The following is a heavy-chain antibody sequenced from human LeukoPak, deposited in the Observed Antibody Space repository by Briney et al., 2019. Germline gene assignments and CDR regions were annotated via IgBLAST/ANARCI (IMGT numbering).Heavy chain of an antibody. CDR2: ISYDGSNK. CDR3: AKGIGTSSPDY. J-gene: IGHJ4*02. V-gene: IGHV3-30-3*01. CDR1: GFTFSSYA. D-gene: IGHD3-3*02. Sequence: GGSLRLSCAASGFTFSSYAMHWVRQAPGKGLEWVAVISYDGSNKYYADSVKGRYTISRDNSKNTLYLQMNSLRPEDTAVYYCAKGIGTSSPDYWGQGTLVTVSS.